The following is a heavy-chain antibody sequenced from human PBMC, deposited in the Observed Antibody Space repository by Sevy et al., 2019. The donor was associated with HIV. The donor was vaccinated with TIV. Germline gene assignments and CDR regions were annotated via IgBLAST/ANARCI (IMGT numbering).Heavy chain of an antibody. CDR1: GGTFSSYA. D-gene: IGHD3-3*01. CDR2: IIPIFGTA. J-gene: IGHJ3*02. Sequence: ASVKVSCKASGGTFSSYAISCVRQAPGQGLEWMGGIIPIFGTANYAQKFQGRVTITADESTSTAYMELSSLRSEDTAVYYCARDREGVVNAFDIWGQGTMVTVSS. V-gene: IGHV1-69*13. CDR3: ARDREGVVNAFDI.